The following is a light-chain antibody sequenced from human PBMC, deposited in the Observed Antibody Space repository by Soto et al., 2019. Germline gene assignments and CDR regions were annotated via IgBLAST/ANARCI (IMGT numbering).Light chain of an antibody. J-gene: IGLJ2*01. V-gene: IGLV2-11*01. CDR3: CSYAGNRVI. Sequence: QSALTQPRSVSGSPGQSVTISCTGTRSDVGGYNFVSWYQQHPGKAPTLMIYDVAKRPSGVPDRFSGSKSAETASLTISGLQAEDEADYYCCSYAGNRVIFGGGTKLTV. CDR1: RSDVGGYNF. CDR2: DVA.